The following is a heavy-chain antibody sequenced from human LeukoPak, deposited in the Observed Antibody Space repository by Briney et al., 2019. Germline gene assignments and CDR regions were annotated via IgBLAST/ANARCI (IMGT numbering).Heavy chain of an antibody. CDR1: GFTFSSYE. V-gene: IGHV3-48*03. J-gene: IGHJ4*02. CDR3: ARERYCSSTSCPHGDLDY. Sequence: GGSLRLSCAASGFTFSSYEMNWVRQAPGKGLEWVSYIGVSGSTMYYAESVKGRFTISRDNAKNSLYLQMNSLRAEDTAVYYCARERYCSSTSCPHGDLDYWGQGTLVSVSS. D-gene: IGHD2-2*01. CDR2: IGVSGSTM.